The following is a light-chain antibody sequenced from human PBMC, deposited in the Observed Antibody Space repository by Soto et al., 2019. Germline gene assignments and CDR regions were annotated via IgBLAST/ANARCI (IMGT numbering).Light chain of an antibody. J-gene: IGKJ1*01. V-gene: IGKV1-5*01. CDR1: QSISSW. CDR2: DAS. Sequence: DIQMTQSPSTLSASVGDRVTITCRASQSISSWLAWYQQKPGKAPNLLIYDASSLQGGVPSRFSGSGSGTEFTLTISSLQPDDFGTYYCQQYNSYSRTFDQGTKVEIK. CDR3: QQYNSYSRT.